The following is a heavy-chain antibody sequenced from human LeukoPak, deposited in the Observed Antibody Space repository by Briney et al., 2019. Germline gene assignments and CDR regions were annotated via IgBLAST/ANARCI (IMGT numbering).Heavy chain of an antibody. CDR2: ISGSGGSA. D-gene: IGHD3-22*01. CDR3: AKVPLLPSNRGYFDTHYWYFPL. J-gene: IGHJ2*01. Sequence: GGSLRLSCAASGFTFNNYAMNWVRQAPGKGLEWVSAISGSGGSAYYADSVKGRFTISRDNSKNTLFLQMNSLRVKDTAVYYCAKVPLLPSNRGYFDTHYWYFPLWGRGTLVPVSS. V-gene: IGHV3-23*01. CDR1: GFTFNNYA.